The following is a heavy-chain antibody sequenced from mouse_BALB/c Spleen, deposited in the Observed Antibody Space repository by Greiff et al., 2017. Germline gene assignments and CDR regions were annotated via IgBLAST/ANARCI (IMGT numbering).Heavy chain of an antibody. V-gene: IGHV5-9-3*01. CDR1: GFTFSSYA. CDR3: ARQAITNAMDY. Sequence: EVKVVESGGGLVKPGGSLKLSCAASGFTFSSYAMSWVRQTPEKRLEWVATISSGGSYTYYPDSVKGRFTISRDNAKNTLYLQMSSLRSEDTAMYYCARQAITNAMDYWGQGTSVTVSS. D-gene: IGHD2-4*01. CDR2: ISSGGSYT. J-gene: IGHJ4*01.